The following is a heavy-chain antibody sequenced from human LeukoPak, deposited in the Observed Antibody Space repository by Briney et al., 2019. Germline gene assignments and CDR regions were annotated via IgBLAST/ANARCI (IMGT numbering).Heavy chain of an antibody. Sequence: PSETLSLTCTVSGGSFSTYYWSWLRQPPGKGLEWIGYIYYTGTTNYNPSLKSRVTISVDTSKNQFSLNLSSVTAADTAVYYCARAGANGIEAAGSLRYWGQGTLVTVSS. CDR2: IYYTGTT. CDR1: GGSFSTYY. D-gene: IGHD6-13*01. CDR3: ARAGANGIEAAGSLRY. V-gene: IGHV4-59*01. J-gene: IGHJ4*02.